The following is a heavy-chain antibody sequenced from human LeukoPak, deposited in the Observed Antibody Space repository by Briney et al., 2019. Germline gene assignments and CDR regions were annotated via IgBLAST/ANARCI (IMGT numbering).Heavy chain of an antibody. CDR1: GGSISSSSYY. Sequence: PETLSLTCTVSGGSISSSSYYWGWIRQPPGKGLEWIGSIYYSGSTYYNPSLKSRVTISVDTSKNQFSLKLSSVTAADTAVYYCARREWELTWNWFDPWGQGTLVTVSS. V-gene: IGHV4-39*01. CDR2: IYYSGST. D-gene: IGHD1-26*01. CDR3: ARREWELTWNWFDP. J-gene: IGHJ5*02.